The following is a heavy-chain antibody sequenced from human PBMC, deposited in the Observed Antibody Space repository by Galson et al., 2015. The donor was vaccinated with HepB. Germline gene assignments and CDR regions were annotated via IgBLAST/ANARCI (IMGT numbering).Heavy chain of an antibody. D-gene: IGHD3-10*01. J-gene: IGHJ4*02. Sequence: ETLSLTCTVSGGSISSYYWSWIRQPAGKGLEWIGRIYTSGSTNYNPSLKSRVTMSVDTSKNQFSLKLSSVTAADTAVYYCRGVYFGDYYYGSEHSDDYWGQGTLVTVSS. V-gene: IGHV4-4*07. CDR2: IYTSGST. CDR1: GGSISSYY. CDR3: RGVYFGDYYYGSEHSDDY.